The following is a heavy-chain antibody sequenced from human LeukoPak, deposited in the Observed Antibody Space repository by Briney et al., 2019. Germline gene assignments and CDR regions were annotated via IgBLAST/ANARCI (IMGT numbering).Heavy chain of an antibody. D-gene: IGHD3-10*01. CDR1: GFTFSDYG. J-gene: IGHJ4*02. V-gene: IGHV3-30*19. CDR2: ISYDGSNK. Sequence: PGGSLRLSCAASGFTFSDYGMHWVRQAPGKGLEWVAVISYDGSNKYYADSVKGRFTISRDNSKNTLYLQMNSLRAEDTAVYYCAREGVRGVIGYYFDYWGQGTLVTVSS. CDR3: AREGVRGVIGYYFDY.